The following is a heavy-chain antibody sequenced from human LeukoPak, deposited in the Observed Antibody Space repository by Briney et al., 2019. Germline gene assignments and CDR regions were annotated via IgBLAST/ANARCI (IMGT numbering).Heavy chain of an antibody. CDR2: IYNGGTT. J-gene: IGHJ4*02. V-gene: IGHV3-53*01. CDR3: ARSGLNRFDY. CDR1: GFTVSSNY. Sequence: GGSLRLSCAASGFTVSSNYMSWVRQAPGKGLEWVSIIYNGGTTNYADSVKGRFTISRDNSKNTLHLQMNSLRAEDTAVYYCARSGLNRFDYWGQGTLVTVSS. D-gene: IGHD2-15*01.